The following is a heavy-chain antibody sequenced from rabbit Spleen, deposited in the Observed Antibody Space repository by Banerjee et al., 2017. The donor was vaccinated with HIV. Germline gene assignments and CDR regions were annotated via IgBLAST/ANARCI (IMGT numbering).Heavy chain of an antibody. CDR3: ARTYNVAGADFIDL. CDR1: GFSFSSSDY. D-gene: IGHD4-2*01. V-gene: IGHV1S40*01. J-gene: IGHJ3*01. CDR2: IAGSSSGFT. Sequence: QSLEESGGGLVQPEGSLALTCKASGFSFSSSDYICWVRQAPGKGLEWIACIAGSSSGFTYFASWAKGRFTISKTSSTTVTLQMTSLTAADTATYFCARTYNVAGADFIDLWGQGTLVTVS.